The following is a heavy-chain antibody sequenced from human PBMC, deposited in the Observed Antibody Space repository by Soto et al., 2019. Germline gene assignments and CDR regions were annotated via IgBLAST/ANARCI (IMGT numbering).Heavy chain of an antibody. J-gene: IGHJ4*02. D-gene: IGHD3-22*01. Sequence: GGSLRLSCAASGFTFSSYVMGWVRQAPGKGLEWVSAISSSSSYIYYADSVKGRFTISRDNAKNSLYLQMNSLRAEDTAVYYCAREDYYDREKIFDYWGQGTLVTVSS. CDR1: GFTFSSYV. CDR2: ISSSSSYI. V-gene: IGHV3-21*01. CDR3: AREDYYDREKIFDY.